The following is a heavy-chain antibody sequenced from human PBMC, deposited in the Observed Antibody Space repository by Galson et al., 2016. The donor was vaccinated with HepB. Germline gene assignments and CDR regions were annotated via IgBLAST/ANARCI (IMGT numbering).Heavy chain of an antibody. V-gene: IGHV3-21*01. CDR3: ARGVGWYYYDSSGYLDAFDI. D-gene: IGHD3-22*01. CDR2: ISSSSSYI. J-gene: IGHJ3*02. Sequence: SLRLSCAASGFSFSSYSMNWVRQAPGKGLEWVSSISSSSSYIYYADSVKGRFTISRDNAKNSLYLQMNSLRAEDTAVYYRARGVGWYYYDSSGYLDAFDIWGQGTMVTVSS. CDR1: GFSFSSYS.